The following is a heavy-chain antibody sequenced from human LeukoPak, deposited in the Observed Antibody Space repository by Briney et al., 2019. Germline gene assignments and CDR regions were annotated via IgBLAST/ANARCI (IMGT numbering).Heavy chain of an antibody. Sequence: PSETLSLTCAVYGGSFSAYYRSWIRQPPGKGLDWIGEINHSGSTNYNPSLKSRVTISVDTSKNQFSLKLSSVTAADTAVYYCARDRVSTSEIFDIWGQGTMVTVSS. J-gene: IGHJ3*02. V-gene: IGHV4-34*01. CDR1: GGSFSAYY. D-gene: IGHD2-8*01. CDR2: INHSGST. CDR3: ARDRVSTSEIFDI.